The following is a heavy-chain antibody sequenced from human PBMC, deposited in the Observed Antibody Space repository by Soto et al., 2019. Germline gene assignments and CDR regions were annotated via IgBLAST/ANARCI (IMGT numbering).Heavy chain of an antibody. D-gene: IGHD6-6*01. Sequence: QVQLVQSGAEVRKSGSSVKVSCRASGGTFSSYAVSWVRQSPGQGLEWLRVIIPPLNTPKYAPKFQDRVTITADASATTAYMELSSLRSEDTAVYYCARESSSPNYYYYGMDVWGQGTTVTVSS. CDR2: IIPPLNTP. V-gene: IGHV1-69*01. CDR1: GGTFSSYA. CDR3: ARESSSPNYYYYGMDV. J-gene: IGHJ6*02.